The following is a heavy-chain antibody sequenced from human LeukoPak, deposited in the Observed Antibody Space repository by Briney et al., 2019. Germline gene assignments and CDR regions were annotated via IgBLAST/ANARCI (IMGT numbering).Heavy chain of an antibody. CDR3: AKGYGMDV. Sequence: SQTLSLTCAISGDSVSNVTSAWDWVRQSPSRGLEWLGRTYYRTQWFTDYAVSVESRITIKADTSKNQFSLHLTSVTPEDTAVYYCAKGYGMDVWGQGTTVTVSS. J-gene: IGHJ6*02. V-gene: IGHV6-1*01. CDR2: TYYRTQWFT. CDR1: GDSVSNVTSA.